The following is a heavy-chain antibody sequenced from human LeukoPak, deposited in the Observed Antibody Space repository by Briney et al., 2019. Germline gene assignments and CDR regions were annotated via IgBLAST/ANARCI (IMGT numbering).Heavy chain of an antibody. D-gene: IGHD3-16*02. CDR1: GFTFSHYA. Sequence: GGSLRLSCAASGFTFSHYAMTWVRQAPGKGLEWVSGISGSGGSTYYADSVKGRFTISRDNSRNTLYLQMNSLRAEDTAVYYCAKQSDIVILPDSIPLTAYPMDVWGKGTTVTVSS. CDR2: ISGSGGST. V-gene: IGHV3-23*01. CDR3: AKQSDIVILPDSIPLTAYPMDV. J-gene: IGHJ6*03.